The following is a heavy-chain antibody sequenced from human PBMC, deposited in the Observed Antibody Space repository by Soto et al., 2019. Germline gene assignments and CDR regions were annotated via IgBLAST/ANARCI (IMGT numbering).Heavy chain of an antibody. J-gene: IGHJ4*02. CDR3: AKDSGYSSSWYVDY. CDR1: GFTFSSYG. V-gene: IGHV3-30*18. D-gene: IGHD6-13*01. CDR2: ISYDGSNK. Sequence: PGGSLRLSCAASGFTFSSYGMHWVRQAPGKGPEWVAVISYDGSNKYYADSVKGRFTISRDNSKNTLYLQMNSLRDEDTAVYYCAKDSGYSSSWYVDYWGQGTLVTVSS.